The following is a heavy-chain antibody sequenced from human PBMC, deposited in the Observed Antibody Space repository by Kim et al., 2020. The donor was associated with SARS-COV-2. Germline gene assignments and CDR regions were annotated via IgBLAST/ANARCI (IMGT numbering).Heavy chain of an antibody. CDR2: MLSDGSNK. V-gene: IGHV3-30*04. Sequence: GGSLRLSCAASGLRFSSYAMHWVRQGPGKGLEWVAIMLSDGSNKYYADSVKGRFTISRDNSKNTLHLQMNSLRDEDTAVYYCARDLCGANQECLDYWGQGTLVTVSS. CDR3: ARDLCGANQECLDY. CDR1: GLRFSSYA. D-gene: IGHD1-26*01. J-gene: IGHJ4*02.